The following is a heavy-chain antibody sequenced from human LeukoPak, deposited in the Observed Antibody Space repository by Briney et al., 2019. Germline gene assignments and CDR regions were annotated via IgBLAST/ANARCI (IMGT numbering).Heavy chain of an antibody. D-gene: IGHD6-19*01. CDR1: GYTFTSYY. J-gene: IGHJ4*02. V-gene: IGHV1-46*01. CDR3: ARDGVAGKENFDY. CDR2: INPSGGST. Sequence: ASVKVSCKASGYTFTSYYMHWVRQAPGQGLEWMGIINPSGGSTSYAQKFQGRVTMTTDTSTSTAYMELRSLRSDDTAVYYCARDGVAGKENFDYWGQGTLVTVSS.